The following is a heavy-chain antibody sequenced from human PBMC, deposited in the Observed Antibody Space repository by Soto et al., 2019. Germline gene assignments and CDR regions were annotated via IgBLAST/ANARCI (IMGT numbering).Heavy chain of an antibody. D-gene: IGHD6-13*01. CDR3: ARDRRYSSSWYEF. CDR2: IIPIFGTA. J-gene: IGHJ4*02. V-gene: IGHV1-69*13. Sequence: SVKVSCKASGGTFSSYAISWVRQAPGQGLEWMGGIIPIFGTANYAQKFQGRVTITADESTSTAYMELSSLRSEDTAVYYCARDRRYSSSWYEFWGQGTLVTVSS. CDR1: GGTFSSYA.